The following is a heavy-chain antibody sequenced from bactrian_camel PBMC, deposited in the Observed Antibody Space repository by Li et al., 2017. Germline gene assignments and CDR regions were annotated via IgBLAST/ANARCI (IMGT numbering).Heavy chain of an antibody. CDR1: GFAFSSTV. J-gene: IGHJ4*01. D-gene: IGHD6*01. CDR2: TITTGAS. V-gene: IGHV3S40*01. CDR3: ATAAGSGNIWSAFHY. Sequence: VQLVESGGGLVQPGGSLRLSCAASGFAFSSTVMKWVRQAPGKVLEWVSTTITTGASGYADFARGRFTASRDNAKNTVYLQMNSLRSEDTALYYCATAAGSGNIWSAFHYWGQGTQVTVS.